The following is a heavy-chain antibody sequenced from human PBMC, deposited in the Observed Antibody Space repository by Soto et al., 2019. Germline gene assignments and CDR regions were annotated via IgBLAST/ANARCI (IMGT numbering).Heavy chain of an antibody. J-gene: IGHJ4*02. V-gene: IGHV3-23*01. Sequence: EIELLESGGGLVQPGGSLRLSCAASGFTFTTYAMGWVRQAPGKGLEWVSSISGSGAGTFYADSVKGRFTXXXDNAKXXXXXXXXXXXXXXXXVYYCAKEALTVAGNNFDSWGQGTLVTVSS. CDR2: ISGSGAGT. CDR1: GFTFTTYA. CDR3: AKEALTVAGNNFDS. D-gene: IGHD6-19*01.